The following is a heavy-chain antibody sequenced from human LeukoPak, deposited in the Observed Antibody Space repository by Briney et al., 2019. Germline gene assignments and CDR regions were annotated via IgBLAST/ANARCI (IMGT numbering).Heavy chain of an antibody. D-gene: IGHD3-9*01. CDR1: GGSISSSSYY. Sequence: KPSETLSLTCTVSGGSISSSSYYWGWIRQPPGKGLEWIGSIYYSGSTYYNPSLKSRVTISVDTSKNQFSLKLSSVTAADTAVYYCARHQPSEYYDILTGSPKWGFDYWGQGTLVTVSS. CDR2: IYYSGST. V-gene: IGHV4-39*01. CDR3: ARHQPSEYYDILTGSPKWGFDY. J-gene: IGHJ4*02.